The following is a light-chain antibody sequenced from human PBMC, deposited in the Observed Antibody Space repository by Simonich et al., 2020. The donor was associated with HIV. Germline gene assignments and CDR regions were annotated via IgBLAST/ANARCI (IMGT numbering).Light chain of an antibody. Sequence: DIQMTQSPSSLSASVGDRVTITCRASQGISNSLAWYQQKPGKAPKLLLYAASRLESGVPTRFSGSGSGTDYTLTISSLQPEDFATYYCQQYYSNRTFGQGTKVEIK. CDR3: QQYYSNRT. CDR1: QGISNS. J-gene: IGKJ1*01. V-gene: IGKV1-NL1*01. CDR2: AAS.